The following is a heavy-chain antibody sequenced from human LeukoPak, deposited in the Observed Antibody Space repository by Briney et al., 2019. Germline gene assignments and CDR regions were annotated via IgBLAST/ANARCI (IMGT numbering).Heavy chain of an antibody. Sequence: GGSLRLSCAASGFTSSSYWMHWVRHAPGKGLVWVSRINSDGSNTNYADSVKGRFTISRDSAKNSLYLQMNSLRADDTAVYYCARSNYYTVDVWGQGTAVTVSS. CDR3: ARSNYYTVDV. V-gene: IGHV3-74*01. CDR2: INSDGSNT. CDR1: GFTSSSYW. J-gene: IGHJ6*02.